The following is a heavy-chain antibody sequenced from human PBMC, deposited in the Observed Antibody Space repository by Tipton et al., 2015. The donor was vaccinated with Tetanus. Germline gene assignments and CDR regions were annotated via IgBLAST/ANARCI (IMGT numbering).Heavy chain of an antibody. CDR2: ISHSGGTK. Sequence: QLVQSGGGLVRPGGSLRLSCEASGFILTEFSFNWVRQAPGKGLEWISYISHSGGTKYYADSVKGRFTVSRDNARNSLSLEMNSLRDDDTAVYFCARQVALDFWGQGALVAVSS. CDR1: GFILTEFS. CDR3: ARQVALDF. J-gene: IGHJ4*02. V-gene: IGHV3-48*02.